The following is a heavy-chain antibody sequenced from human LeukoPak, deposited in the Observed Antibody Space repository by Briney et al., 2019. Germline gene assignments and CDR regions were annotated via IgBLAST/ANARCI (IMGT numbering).Heavy chain of an antibody. CDR2: IYSGGST. D-gene: IGHD1-1*01. J-gene: IGHJ4*02. CDR1: GFTFSSYA. CDR3: ALTTGNFDY. Sequence: GGSLRLSCAASGFTFSSYAMSWVRQAPGKGLEWVSVIYSGGSTYYADSVKGRFTISRDNAKNSLYLQMNSLRAEDTAVYYCALTTGNFDYWGQGTLVTVSS. V-gene: IGHV3-23*03.